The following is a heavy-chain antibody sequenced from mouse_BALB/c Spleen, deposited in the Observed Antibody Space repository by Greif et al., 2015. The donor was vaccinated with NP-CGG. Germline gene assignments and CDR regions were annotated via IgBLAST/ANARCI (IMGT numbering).Heavy chain of an antibody. CDR3: ARSDDYDVGHYAMDY. CDR2: IHPNSGNT. V-gene: IGHV1S130*01. CDR1: GYTFTSSW. J-gene: IGHJ4*01. Sequence: QVQLQQSGSVLVRPGASVKLSCKASGYTFTSSWMHWAKQRPGQGLEWIGEIHPNSGNTNYNEKFKGKATLTVDTSSSTAYVDLSSLTSEDSAVYYCARSDDYDVGHYAMDYWGQGTSVTVSS. D-gene: IGHD2-4*01.